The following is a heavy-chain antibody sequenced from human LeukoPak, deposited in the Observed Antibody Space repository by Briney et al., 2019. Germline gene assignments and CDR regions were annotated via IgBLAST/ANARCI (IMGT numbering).Heavy chain of an antibody. CDR1: GFTFSDSA. CDR2: ISFSGDSI. V-gene: IGHV3-23*01. CDR3: ARDIQLST. D-gene: IGHD5-24*01. J-gene: IGHJ3*01. Sequence: AGSLRLSCAASGFTFSDSAMTWVRQAPGRGLEWVSLISFSGDSIYYADSVRGRFTISRDNSKDTLYLQMNSLRAEDTAIYYCARDIQLSTWGLGTMVTVSS.